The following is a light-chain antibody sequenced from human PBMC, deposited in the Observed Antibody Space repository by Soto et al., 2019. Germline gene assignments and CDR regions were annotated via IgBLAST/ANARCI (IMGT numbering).Light chain of an antibody. CDR1: QSVSNN. CDR2: GAS. Sequence: EIVMAQSPATLSVSPGERATLSCRASQSVSNNFAWYQQKPGQAPRLLIYGASNRATGIPARFSGSGSGTDFTLTISSLEPEDFAVYYCQQRSNWPLLTFGGGTKVDI. CDR3: QQRSNWPLLT. V-gene: IGKV3-11*01. J-gene: IGKJ4*01.